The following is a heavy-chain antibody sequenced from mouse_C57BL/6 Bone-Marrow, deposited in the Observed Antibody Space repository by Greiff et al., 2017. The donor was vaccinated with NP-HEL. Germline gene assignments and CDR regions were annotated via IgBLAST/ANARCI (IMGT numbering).Heavy chain of an antibody. J-gene: IGHJ4*01. D-gene: IGHD2-3*01. CDR1: GFSLTSYG. CDR3: AKKRDGYFYYAMDY. Sequence: QVHVKQSGPGLVQPSQSLSITCTVSGFSLTSYGVHWVRQSPGKGLEWLGVIWRGGSTDYNAAFMSRLSITKDNSKSQVFFKMNSLQADDTAIYYCAKKRDGYFYYAMDYWGQGTSVTVSS. V-gene: IGHV2-5*01. CDR2: IWRGGST.